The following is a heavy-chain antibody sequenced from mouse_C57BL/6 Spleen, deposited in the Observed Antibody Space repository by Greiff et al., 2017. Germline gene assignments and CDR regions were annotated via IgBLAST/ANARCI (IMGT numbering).Heavy chain of an antibody. Sequence: EVMLVESGGGLVKPGGSLKLSCAASGFTFSSYAMSWVRQTPEKRLEWVATISDGGSYTYYPDNVKGRFTISRDNAKNNLYLQMSHLKSEDTAMYDCARGGLRDYAMDYWGQGTSVTVSS. J-gene: IGHJ4*01. CDR3: ARGGLRDYAMDY. V-gene: IGHV5-4*03. D-gene: IGHD2-4*01. CDR2: ISDGGSYT. CDR1: GFTFSSYA.